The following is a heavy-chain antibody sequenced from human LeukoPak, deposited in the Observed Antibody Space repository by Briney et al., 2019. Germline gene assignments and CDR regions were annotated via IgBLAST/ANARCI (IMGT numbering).Heavy chain of an antibody. CDR2: ISRSGVAT. CDR3: AKGKNTGSYLSHVDY. V-gene: IGHV3-23*01. Sequence: GGTLRLSCAASGFTFTSFAMSWVRQAPGKGLEWVSTISRSGVATYYANSVKGRFTISRDNSKNTVYLQMNSLRTEDTALYYCAKGKNTGSYLSHVDYWGQGTLVTVSS. CDR1: GFTFTSFA. D-gene: IGHD3-10*01. J-gene: IGHJ4*02.